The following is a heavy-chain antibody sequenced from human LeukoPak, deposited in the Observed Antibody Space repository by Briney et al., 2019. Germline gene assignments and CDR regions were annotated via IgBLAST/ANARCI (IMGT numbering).Heavy chain of an antibody. CDR3: AAGYSSSWYVRYFDY. Sequence: GASLRLSCAASGFTFSSYAMSWVRQAPGKGLEWVSAISGSGGSTYYADSVKGRFTISRDNSKNTLYLQMNSLRAEDTAVYYCAAGYSSSWYVRYFDYWGQGTLVTVSS. J-gene: IGHJ4*02. CDR2: ISGSGGST. D-gene: IGHD6-13*01. V-gene: IGHV3-23*01. CDR1: GFTFSSYA.